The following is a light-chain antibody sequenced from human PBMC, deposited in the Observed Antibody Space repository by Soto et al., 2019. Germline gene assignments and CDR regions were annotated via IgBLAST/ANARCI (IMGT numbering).Light chain of an antibody. CDR3: CSYAGSYTHVV. J-gene: IGLJ2*01. CDR2: DVS. Sequence: QSALTQPRSVSGSPGQSVTISCTGTSSDVGGYNYVSWYQQHPGKAPKLMIYDVSKRPSGVPDRFSGSKSGNTASLTISGLQAEDEADYYCCSYAGSYTHVVFGGGTKLPS. CDR1: SSDVGGYNY. V-gene: IGLV2-11*01.